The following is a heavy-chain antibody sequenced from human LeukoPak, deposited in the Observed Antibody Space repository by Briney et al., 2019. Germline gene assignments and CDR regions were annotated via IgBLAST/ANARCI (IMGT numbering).Heavy chain of an antibody. V-gene: IGHV3-20*04. J-gene: IGHJ4*02. D-gene: IGHD6-13*01. CDR1: GFTFDDYG. Sequence: GGSLRLSCAASGFTFDDYGMSWVRQAPGKGLEWVSGINWNGGSTGCADSVKGRFTISRDNAKHSLYLQMNSLRANHTPLHYCASHPLAASLSHFDYWGQGTLVTVSS. CDR2: INWNGGST. CDR3: ASHPLAASLSHFDY.